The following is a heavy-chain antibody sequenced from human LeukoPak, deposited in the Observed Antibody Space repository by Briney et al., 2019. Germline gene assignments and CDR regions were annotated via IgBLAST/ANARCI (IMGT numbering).Heavy chain of an antibody. CDR2: IIPILGTA. J-gene: IGHJ6*03. V-gene: IGHV1-69*05. Sequence: SVKVSCKASGGTFSSYAISWVRQAPGQGLEWMGGIIPILGTANYAQKFQGRVTITTDESTSIANMELSSLRSEDTAVYYCARGGLGYYYYYIDVWGKGTTVTVSS. CDR3: ARGGLGYYYYYIDV. CDR1: GGTFSSYA. D-gene: IGHD1-26*01.